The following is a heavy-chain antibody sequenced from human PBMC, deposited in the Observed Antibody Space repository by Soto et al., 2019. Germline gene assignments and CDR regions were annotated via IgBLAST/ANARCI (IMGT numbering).Heavy chain of an antibody. D-gene: IGHD6-13*01. CDR2: ISAYNGNT. Sequence: ASVKVSCKASGYTFTRDGICWVRQATGQGLERMGWISAYNGNTNYAQKLQGRVTMTTDTSTSTAYMELRSLRSDDTAVYYCARDHRSWTEGEPWFDPWGQGTLVTVSS. CDR1: GYTFTRDG. V-gene: IGHV1-18*01. J-gene: IGHJ5*02. CDR3: ARDHRSWTEGEPWFDP.